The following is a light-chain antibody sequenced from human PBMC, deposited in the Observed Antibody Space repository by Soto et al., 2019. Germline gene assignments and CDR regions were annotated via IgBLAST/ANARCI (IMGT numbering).Light chain of an antibody. J-gene: IGLJ2*01. CDR3: SATDDRLSGPV. V-gene: IGLV1-47*02. CDR2: SND. CDR1: SSNIETNY. Sequence: QSLLTQPPSASGTPGQRVTISRSGSSSNIETNYVYWYQHLPGAAPKLLIYSNDQRPSGVPDRFSASKSGTSASLAISGLRSEDEGDYYCSATDDRLSGPVFGGGTKVTVL.